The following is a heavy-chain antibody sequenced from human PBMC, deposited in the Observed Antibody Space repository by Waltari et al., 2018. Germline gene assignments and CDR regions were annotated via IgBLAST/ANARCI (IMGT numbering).Heavy chain of an antibody. D-gene: IGHD6-19*01. J-gene: IGHJ6*02. CDR3: ARVGLGGWYPSYYYGMDV. V-gene: IGHV3-30*04. CDR1: GFTFSSYA. CDR2: ITYEGSNK. Sequence: QVQLVESGGGVVQPGRSLRLSCAASGFTFSSYAMHWVRQAPGKGLEWVAVITYEGSNKNYVDTVKGRFTISRDNSKNTLYLQMNSLRAEDTAVYYCARVGLGGWYPSYYYGMDVWGQGTTVTVSS.